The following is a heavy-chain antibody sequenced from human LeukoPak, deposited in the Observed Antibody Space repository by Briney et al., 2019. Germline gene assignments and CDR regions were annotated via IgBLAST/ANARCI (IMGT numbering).Heavy chain of an antibody. CDR1: GFTFDDYG. J-gene: IGHJ4*02. Sequence: PGGSLRLSCAASGFTFDDYGMSWVRQAPGKGLEWVSGINWNGGSTGYADSVKGRFTISRDNAKNSLYLQMNSLRAEDTALYYCATEWEGYSSSSSFDYWGQGTLVTVSS. D-gene: IGHD6-13*01. CDR3: ATEWEGYSSSSSFDY. V-gene: IGHV3-20*04. CDR2: INWNGGST.